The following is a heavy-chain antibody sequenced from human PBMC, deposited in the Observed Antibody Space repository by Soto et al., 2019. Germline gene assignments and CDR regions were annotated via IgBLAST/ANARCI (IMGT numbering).Heavy chain of an antibody. CDR3: ARDKDDNPYFDY. J-gene: IGHJ4*02. D-gene: IGHD1-1*01. V-gene: IGHV1-69*10. CDR2: IIPILGIA. Sequence: SVKVSCKASGGTFSSYAISWVRQAPGQGLEWMGGIIPILGIANYAQKFQGRVTITADKSTSTAYMELSSLRSEDTAVYYCARDKDDNPYFDYWGQGTLVTVSS. CDR1: GGTFSSYA.